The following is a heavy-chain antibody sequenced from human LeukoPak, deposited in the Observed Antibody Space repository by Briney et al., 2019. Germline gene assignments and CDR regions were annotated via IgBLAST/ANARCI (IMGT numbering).Heavy chain of an antibody. CDR2: INPNSGGI. D-gene: IGHD5-18*01. Sequence: ASVKVSCKASGYTFTGYYMHWVRQAPGQGLEWMGWINPNSGGINYAQKFQGRVTMTRDTSISTAYMELSRLRSDDTAVYYCARDGGQLWLPYMDVWGKGTTVTVSS. J-gene: IGHJ6*03. V-gene: IGHV1-2*02. CDR3: ARDGGQLWLPYMDV. CDR1: GYTFTGYY.